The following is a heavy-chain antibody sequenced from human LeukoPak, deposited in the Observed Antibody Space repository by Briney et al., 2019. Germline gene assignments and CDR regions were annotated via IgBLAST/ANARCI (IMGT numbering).Heavy chain of an antibody. V-gene: IGHV4-61*02. CDR2: IYTSGST. CDR1: GGSISSGSYY. CDR3: ARENYGDLLYWYFDL. D-gene: IGHD4-17*01. Sequence: SQTLSLTCTDSGGSISSGSYYWSWIRQPAVKGMEWIGRIYTSGSTNYNPSLKSRVTISVDTSKNQFSLKLSSVTAADTAVYYCARENYGDLLYWYFDLWGRGTLVTVSS. J-gene: IGHJ2*01.